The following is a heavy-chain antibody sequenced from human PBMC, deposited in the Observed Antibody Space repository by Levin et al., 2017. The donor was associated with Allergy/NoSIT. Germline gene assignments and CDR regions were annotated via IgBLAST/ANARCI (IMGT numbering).Heavy chain of an antibody. D-gene: IGHD3-3*01. Sequence: SETLSLTCSVSGGSISDYYWSWIRQPPGKGLEYIGYIHSSGTVNYNPSLKSRVTISLDTSRNEFSLRLTSVSAADTAFYYCARGDFSSGNYNWFDPWGQGTLVTVSS. CDR1: GGSISDYY. CDR2: IHSSGTV. CDR3: ARGDFSSGNYNWFDP. V-gene: IGHV4-59*01. J-gene: IGHJ5*02.